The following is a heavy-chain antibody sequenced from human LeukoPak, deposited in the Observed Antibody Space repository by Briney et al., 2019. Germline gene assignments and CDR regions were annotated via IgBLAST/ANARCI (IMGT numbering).Heavy chain of an antibody. Sequence: GASVKVSCKTSGYPFVAYYIHWVRQAPGQGLEWMARSNPNGGVTKIAQKLQGRITVSRDTSVTTAYTELSGLISDDTALYYCARDRYYDSSGTNPGERALEIWGQGTMITVSS. V-gene: IGHV1-2*02. D-gene: IGHD3-22*01. CDR2: SNPNGGVT. CDR3: ARDRYYDSSGTNPGERALEI. CDR1: GYPFVAYY. J-gene: IGHJ3*02.